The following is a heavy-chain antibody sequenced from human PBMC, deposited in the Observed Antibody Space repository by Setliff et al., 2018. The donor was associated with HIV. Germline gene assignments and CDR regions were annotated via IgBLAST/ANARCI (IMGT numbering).Heavy chain of an antibody. CDR2: IYTSGST. Sequence: SETLSLTCTVSGGSISSGSYYWSWIRQPAGRGLEWIGHIYTSGSTNYNPSLKSRVTISVDTSKNQFSLKLSSVTAADTAIYYCARGISTNTYWHGAPYNWFDPWGQGTLVT. CDR1: GGSISSGSYY. D-gene: IGHD2-8*01. V-gene: IGHV4-61*09. J-gene: IGHJ5*02. CDR3: ARGISTNTYWHGAPYNWFDP.